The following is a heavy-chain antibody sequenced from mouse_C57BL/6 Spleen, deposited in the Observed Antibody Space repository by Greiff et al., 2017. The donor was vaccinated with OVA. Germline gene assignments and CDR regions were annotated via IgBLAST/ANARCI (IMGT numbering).Heavy chain of an antibody. CDR1: GYTFTDYY. Sequence: VQLKESGAELVRPGASVKLSCKASGYTFTDYYINWVKQRPGQGLEWIARIYPGSGNTHYNEKFKGKATLTADKSSSTAYMQLSSLTSEDSAVYFCAREGANLGRDFDYWGQGTTLTVSS. CDR2: IYPGSGNT. CDR3: AREGANLGRDFDY. V-gene: IGHV1-76*01. D-gene: IGHD4-1*01. J-gene: IGHJ2*01.